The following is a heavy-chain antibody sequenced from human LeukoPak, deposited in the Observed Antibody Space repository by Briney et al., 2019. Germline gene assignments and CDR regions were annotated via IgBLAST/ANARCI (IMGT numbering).Heavy chain of an antibody. D-gene: IGHD5-18*01. V-gene: IGHV3-48*04. CDR1: GFTFSSYG. Sequence: GGSLRLSCAASGFTFSSYGMHWVRQAPGKGLEWVSYISSSGSTIYYADSVKGRFTISRDNAKNSLYLQMNSLRAEDTAVYYCAILQLWPNDAFDIWGQGTMVTVSS. CDR2: ISSSGSTI. J-gene: IGHJ3*02. CDR3: AILQLWPNDAFDI.